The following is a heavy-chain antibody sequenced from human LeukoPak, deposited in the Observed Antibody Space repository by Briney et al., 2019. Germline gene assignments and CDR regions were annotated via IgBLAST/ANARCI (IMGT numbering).Heavy chain of an antibody. CDR3: AKDTTIAYYFDD. Sequence: GGSLRLSYAASGFTFNTYAMSWVRQAPGKGLEWVSALSGSGSSTYYADSVKGRFTISRENSKNTLYLQMNSLRAEDTAVYYCAKDTTIAYYFDDWGQGTLVTVSS. CDR1: GFTFNTYA. V-gene: IGHV3-23*01. D-gene: IGHD1-1*01. CDR2: LSGSGSST. J-gene: IGHJ4*02.